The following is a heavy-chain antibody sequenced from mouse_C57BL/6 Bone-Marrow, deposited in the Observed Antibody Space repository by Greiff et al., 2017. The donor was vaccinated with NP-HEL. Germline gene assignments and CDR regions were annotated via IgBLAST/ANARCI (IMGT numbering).Heavy chain of an antibody. J-gene: IGHJ1*03. CDR1: GYTFTSHW. D-gene: IGHD1-1*01. CDR3: ARGVTTVVNWYFDV. CDR2: IFPGSGCT. Sequence: VQLQQSGPELVRPGASVKISCKASGYTFTSHWMQWVRQRPGQGLEWIGEIFPGSGCTYYNEKFKGKATLTVDTSSSTAYMQLSSLTSEDSAVYFCARGVTTVVNWYFDVWGTGTTVTVSS. V-gene: IGHV1-56*01.